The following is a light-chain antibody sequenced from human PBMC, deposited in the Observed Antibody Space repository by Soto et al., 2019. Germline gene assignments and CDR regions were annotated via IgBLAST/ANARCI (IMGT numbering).Light chain of an antibody. CDR3: SSYAGRNGVV. CDR2: DVS. Sequence: QSALTQPPSASGSPGQSVTISCTGTSSDVGGYNYVSWYQQHPGKAPKLMIYDVSKRPSGVPDRFSGSKSGNTASLTVSGLQAEDEDDYYCSSYAGRNGVVFGGGTKVTVL. CDR1: SSDVGGYNY. J-gene: IGLJ2*01. V-gene: IGLV2-8*01.